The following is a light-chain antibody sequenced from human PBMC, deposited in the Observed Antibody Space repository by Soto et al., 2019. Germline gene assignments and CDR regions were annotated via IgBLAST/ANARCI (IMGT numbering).Light chain of an antibody. CDR3: QQYGSSPLLT. Sequence: EIMLTQSPGTLSLSPGVRATLSCRASQSVSSTNLAWYQQKPGQAPRLLIYGASSRATGIPDRFSGSGSGTDFTLTISRLEPEDFVVYYCQQYGSSPLLTFGGGTKVEIK. CDR1: QSVSSTN. CDR2: GAS. J-gene: IGKJ4*01. V-gene: IGKV3-20*01.